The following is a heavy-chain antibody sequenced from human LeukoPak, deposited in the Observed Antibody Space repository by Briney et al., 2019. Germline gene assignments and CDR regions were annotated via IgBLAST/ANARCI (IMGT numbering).Heavy chain of an antibody. Sequence: GGSLRLSCAASGFTFSSYSMNWVRQAPGKGLEWVSAISGSGDNTFYAGSVRGRFTISRDNSKNTLYLQMDSLRAEDTAIYYCTKDFRGSGYFFDYWGQGTPVTVSS. V-gene: IGHV3-23*01. CDR1: GFTFSSYS. J-gene: IGHJ4*02. CDR3: TKDFRGSGYFFDY. CDR2: ISGSGDNT. D-gene: IGHD3-10*01.